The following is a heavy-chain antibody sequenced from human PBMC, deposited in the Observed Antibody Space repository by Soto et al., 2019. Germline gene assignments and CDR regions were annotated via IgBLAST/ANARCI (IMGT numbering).Heavy chain of an antibody. CDR2: IYYTGST. J-gene: IGHJ4*02. CDR3: ARRRGDYDRGDFDY. D-gene: IGHD4-17*01. V-gene: IGHV4-59*01. CDR1: GGSISGYD. Sequence: TSETLSVTCTVSGGSISGYDWSWIRQLPGKGLEWIAYIYYTGSTNYNPSLKSRVTISLDTSKNQFSLRLTSVTAADTAVYYCARRRGDYDRGDFDYWRQGTLVTVSS.